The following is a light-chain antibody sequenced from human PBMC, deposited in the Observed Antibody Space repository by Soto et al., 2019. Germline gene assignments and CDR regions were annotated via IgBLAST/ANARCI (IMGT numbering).Light chain of an antibody. V-gene: IGKV1-33*01. J-gene: IGKJ3*01. CDR2: DAS. CDR3: QQRHNLPHT. CDR1: QDVRKY. Sequence: DIPMTQSPSSLSASVGDRVTITCQASQDVRKYLSWYQQKARKAPKLLIYDASNLETGVPSWFSGSGSGTDFTFTISSLQPEDIATYYCQQRHNLPHTFGPGTKVDIK.